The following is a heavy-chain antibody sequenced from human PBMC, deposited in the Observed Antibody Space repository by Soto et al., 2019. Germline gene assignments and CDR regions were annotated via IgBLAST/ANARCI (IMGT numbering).Heavy chain of an antibody. D-gene: IGHD3-10*01. CDR3: ARGPGLLWFGELLGPFDY. V-gene: IGHV4-4*02. CDR2: IYHSGST. CDR1: SGSISSSNW. J-gene: IGHJ4*02. Sequence: SETLSLTCAVSSGSISSSNWWSWVRQPPGKGLEWIGEIYHSGSTNYNPSLKSRVTISVDKSKNQFSLKLSSVTAADTAVYYCARGPGLLWFGELLGPFDYWGQGTLVTVSS.